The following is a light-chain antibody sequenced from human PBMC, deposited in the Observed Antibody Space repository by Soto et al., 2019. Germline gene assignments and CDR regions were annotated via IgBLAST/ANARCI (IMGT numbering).Light chain of an antibody. Sequence: QSVLNQPASGSGSPGQSITISCTGTSSDVGGNKYVSWYQQYPGKAPKLMICDVSNRPSGVSNRFSGSKSGNTASLTISGLQAEDEADYYCSAFTGTSYVFGTGTKVTVL. J-gene: IGLJ1*01. CDR2: DVS. CDR3: SAFTGTSYV. CDR1: SSDVGGNKY. V-gene: IGLV2-14*03.